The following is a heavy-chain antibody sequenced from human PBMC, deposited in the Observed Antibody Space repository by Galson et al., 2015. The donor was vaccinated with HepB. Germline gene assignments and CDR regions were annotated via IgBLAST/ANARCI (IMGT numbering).Heavy chain of an antibody. CDR1: GFTFSNAW. V-gene: IGHV3-15*01. CDR2: IKSKTDGGTT. CDR3: TTSPPDYCGGDCYPLGY. D-gene: IGHD2-21*02. Sequence: SLRLSCAASGFTFSNAWMSWVRQAPGKGLEWVGRIKSKTDGGTTDYAAPVKGRFTISRDDSKNTLYLQMNSLKTEDTAVYYCTTSPPDYCGGDCYPLGYWGQGTLVTVSS. J-gene: IGHJ4*02.